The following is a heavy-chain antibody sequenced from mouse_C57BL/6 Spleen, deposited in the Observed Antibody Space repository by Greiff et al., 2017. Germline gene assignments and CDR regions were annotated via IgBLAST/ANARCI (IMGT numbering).Heavy chain of an antibody. CDR1: GYSFTGYY. D-gene: IGHD2-3*01. V-gene: IGHV1-42*01. CDR2: INPSTGGT. J-gene: IGHJ1*03. CDR3: ARSSDGYYSYWYFDV. Sequence: VQLQQSGPELVKPGASVKISCKASGYSFTGYYMNWVKQSPEKSLEWIGEINPSTGGTTSNQTFKAKATLTVDKSSSTAYMQLKSLTSEDSAVYYCARSSDGYYSYWYFDVWGTGTTVTVSS.